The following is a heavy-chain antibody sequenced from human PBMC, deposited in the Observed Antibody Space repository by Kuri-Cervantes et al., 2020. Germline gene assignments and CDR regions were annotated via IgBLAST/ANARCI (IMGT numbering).Heavy chain of an antibody. V-gene: IGHV4-30-4*01. CDR2: IYYSGST. CDR3: ARTGTGGSIEYYFDY. Sequence: SCTVSGGSISSGDYYWSWIRQPPGKGLEWIGYIYYSGSTYYNPPLKSRVTISVDTSKNQFSPKLSSVTAADTAVYYCARTGTGGSIEYYFDYWGQGTLVTVSS. CDR1: GGSISSGDYY. J-gene: IGHJ4*02. D-gene: IGHD7-27*01.